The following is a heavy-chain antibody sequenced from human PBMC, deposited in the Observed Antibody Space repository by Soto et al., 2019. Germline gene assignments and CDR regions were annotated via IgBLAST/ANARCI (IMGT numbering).Heavy chain of an antibody. V-gene: IGHV4-34*01. CDR3: AREGGGYCSGGSCQVDY. Sequence: SETLSLTCTVSGGSISSYYWSWIRQAPGKGLEWIGEINHSGDTHFDPSLESRVTMSVDTSKNQFSLKLSSVTAADTAVYYCAREGGGYCSGGSCQVDYWGQGTLVTVSS. CDR2: INHSGDT. J-gene: IGHJ4*02. D-gene: IGHD2-15*01. CDR1: GGSISSYY.